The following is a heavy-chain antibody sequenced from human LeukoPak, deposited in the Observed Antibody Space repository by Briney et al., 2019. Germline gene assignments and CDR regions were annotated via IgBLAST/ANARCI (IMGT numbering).Heavy chain of an antibody. CDR2: ISSTSGNI. CDR3: ARVGQNSGSFFDY. CDR1: GFTFSSYN. D-gene: IGHD3-22*01. V-gene: IGHV3-48*04. Sequence: GGSLRLSCAASGFTFSSYNMNWVRQAPGKGLEWISYISSTSGNIDYADSVKGRFTISRDNAKDTLYLQKNSLRAEDTAVYYCARVGQNSGSFFDYWGQGTLVTVSS. J-gene: IGHJ4*02.